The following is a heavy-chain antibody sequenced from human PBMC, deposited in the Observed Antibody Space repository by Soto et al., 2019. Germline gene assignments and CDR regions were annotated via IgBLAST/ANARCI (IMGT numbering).Heavy chain of an antibody. J-gene: IGHJ3*02. CDR1: GFSFTSYA. CDR2: ISGSGDTT. V-gene: IGHV3-23*01. CDR3: AKDTEPPCTPRGAFDI. D-gene: IGHD2-8*01. Sequence: EVQLLESGGGLEQPGGSLRLSCEASGFSFTSYAMTWVRQAPGRGLEWVSVISGSGDTTYYADSVRGRFSISRDNSKNTLYLQMNSLRAEDTAVYYCAKDTEPPCTPRGAFDIWGPRDNGHRLF.